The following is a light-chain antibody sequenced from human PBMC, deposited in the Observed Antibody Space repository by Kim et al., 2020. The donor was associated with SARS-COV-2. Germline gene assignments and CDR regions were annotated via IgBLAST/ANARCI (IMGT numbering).Light chain of an antibody. J-gene: IGKJ5*01. CDR3: QQYNNWPPIT. V-gene: IGKV3-15*01. Sequence: AGERAPLSCRDSKSISSSLAWYQQTPGQAPRLLIYGASTRATGIPARFSGSGSGTGFTLTISSLQSEDFAVYYCQQYNNWPPITFGQGTRMEIK. CDR2: GAS. CDR1: KSISSS.